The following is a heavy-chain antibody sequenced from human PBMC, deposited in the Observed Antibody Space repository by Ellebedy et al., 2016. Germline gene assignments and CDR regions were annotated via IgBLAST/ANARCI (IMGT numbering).Heavy chain of an antibody. CDR1: GGSINNDLNY. CDR2: IYYNGRT. Sequence: GSLRLSCIVSGGSINNDLNYWGWIRQSPGKGLEWIGSIYYNGRTYYNPSLESRVTISVDTSKNQFSLRLTSVTAADTAVYYCARDRRRDYGTDSWGQGTLVTVSS. V-gene: IGHV4-39*07. J-gene: IGHJ4*02. D-gene: IGHD4-17*01. CDR3: ARDRRRDYGTDS.